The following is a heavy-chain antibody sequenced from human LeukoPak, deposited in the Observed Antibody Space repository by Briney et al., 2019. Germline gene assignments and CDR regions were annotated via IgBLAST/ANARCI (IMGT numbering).Heavy chain of an antibody. Sequence: SVKVSCKASGGTFSSYAISWVRQAPGQGLEWMGGIIPIFGTANYAQKFQGRVTMTTDTSTSTAYMGLRSLRSDDTAVYYCASGDPSGAYFDYWGQGTLVTVSS. CDR1: GGTFSSYA. D-gene: IGHD3-10*01. CDR3: ASGDPSGAYFDY. V-gene: IGHV1-69*05. CDR2: IIPIFGTA. J-gene: IGHJ4*02.